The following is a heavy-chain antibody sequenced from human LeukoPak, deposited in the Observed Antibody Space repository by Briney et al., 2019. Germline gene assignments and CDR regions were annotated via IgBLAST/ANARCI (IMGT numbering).Heavy chain of an antibody. D-gene: IGHD2-2*01. CDR3: ARAWGVPPRSSFDY. Sequence: GGSLRLSCAASGFTFSSYAMHWVRQAPGKGLEWVAVISYDGSNKYYADSVKGRFTISRDNSKNTLYLQMNSLRAEDTAVYYCARAWGVPPRSSFDYWGQGTLVTVSS. V-gene: IGHV3-30-3*01. J-gene: IGHJ4*02. CDR2: ISYDGSNK. CDR1: GFTFSSYA.